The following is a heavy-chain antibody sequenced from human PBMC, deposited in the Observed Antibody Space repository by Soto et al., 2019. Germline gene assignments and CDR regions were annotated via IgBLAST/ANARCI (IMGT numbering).Heavy chain of an antibody. Sequence: VGSLRLSCAASGFTFGSYAMSWVRQAPGKGLEWVSAISGSGGSTYYADSVKGRFTISRDNSKNTLYLQMNSLRAEDTAVYYCAKAHYGPPDFAVATRAYGMDVWGPATTVTVYS. CDR2: ISGSGGST. CDR1: GFTFGSYA. D-gene: IGHD5-12*01. J-gene: IGHJ6*01. CDR3: AKAHYGPPDFAVATRAYGMDV. V-gene: IGHV3-23*01.